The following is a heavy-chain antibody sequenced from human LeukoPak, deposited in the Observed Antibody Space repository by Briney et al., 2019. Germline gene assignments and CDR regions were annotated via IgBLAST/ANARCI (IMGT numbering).Heavy chain of an antibody. CDR2: INHSGTN. CDR1: GGSFSGYY. V-gene: IGHV4-34*01. Sequence: SETLSLTCAVYGGSFSGYYWSWIRQPPGKGLEWIGEINHSGTNNYNPSLKSRVTISVDTSKNQFSLKLSSVTAADTAVYYCARGGGWRRHYYDSSGYSQENWFDPWGQGTLVTVSS. CDR3: ARGGGWRRHYYDSSGYSQENWFDP. D-gene: IGHD3-22*01. J-gene: IGHJ5*02.